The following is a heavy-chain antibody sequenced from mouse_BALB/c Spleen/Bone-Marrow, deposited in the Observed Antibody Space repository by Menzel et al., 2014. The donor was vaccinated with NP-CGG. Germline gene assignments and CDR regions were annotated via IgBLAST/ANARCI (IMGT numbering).Heavy chain of an antibody. CDR1: GFAFSSYD. CDR3: ARPLYYYGSSPFYAMDY. V-gene: IGHV5-12-1*01. CDR2: ISSGGGST. Sequence: EVKVVESGGGLVKPGGSLKLSCAASGFAFSSYDMSWVRQTPEKRLEWVAYISSGGGSTYYPDTVKGRFTISRDNAKNPLYLQMSSLKSEDTAMYYCARPLYYYGSSPFYAMDYWGQGTSVTVSS. D-gene: IGHD1-1*01. J-gene: IGHJ4*01.